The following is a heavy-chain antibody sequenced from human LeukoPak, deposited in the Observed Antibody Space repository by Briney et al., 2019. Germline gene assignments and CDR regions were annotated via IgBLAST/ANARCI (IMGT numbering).Heavy chain of an antibody. CDR1: GFTFSSYW. D-gene: IGHD3-9*01. Sequence: GGSLRLSCAASGFTFSSYWMSWVRQAPGKGLEWVANIKQDGSEKYYVDSVKGRFTISRDNAKNSLYLQMNSLRAEDTAVYYCANRDYDILTGYPYWGQGTLVTVSS. CDR3: ANRDYDILTGYPY. V-gene: IGHV3-7*01. CDR2: IKQDGSEK. J-gene: IGHJ4*02.